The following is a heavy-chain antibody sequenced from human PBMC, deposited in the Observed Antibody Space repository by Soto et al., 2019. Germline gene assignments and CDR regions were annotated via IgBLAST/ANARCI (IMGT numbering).Heavy chain of an antibody. CDR1: GYTFTSYA. Sequence: QVQPVQSGAEVKKPGASVKVSCKASGYTFTSYAMHWVRQAPGQRLEWMGWINAGNGNTKYSQKFQGRVTITRDTSASTAYMELSSLRSEDTAVHYCARGDGYYYFDYWGQGTLVTVSS. D-gene: IGHD3-22*01. CDR3: ARGDGYYYFDY. V-gene: IGHV1-3*01. CDR2: INAGNGNT. J-gene: IGHJ4*02.